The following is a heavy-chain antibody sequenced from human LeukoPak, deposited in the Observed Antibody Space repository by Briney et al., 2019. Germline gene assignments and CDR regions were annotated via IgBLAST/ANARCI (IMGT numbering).Heavy chain of an antibody. CDR1: GYTFTGYY. V-gene: IGHV1-2*02. Sequence: ASVKVSCKASGYTFTGYYMHWVRQAPGQGLEGMGWINPNSGGTNYAQKFQGRVTMTRDTSISTAYMELSRLRSDDTAVYYCAREEYSYGSDDYWGQGTLVTVSS. CDR3: AREEYSYGSDDY. CDR2: INPNSGGT. J-gene: IGHJ4*02. D-gene: IGHD5-18*01.